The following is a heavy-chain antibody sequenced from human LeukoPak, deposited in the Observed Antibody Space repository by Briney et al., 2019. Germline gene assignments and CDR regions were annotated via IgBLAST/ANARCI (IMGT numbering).Heavy chain of an antibody. J-gene: IGHJ4*02. D-gene: IGHD3-10*01. CDR1: GFTFSSYA. CDR2: ISGSGGST. CDR3: AKDNWVLLCFGEFVGDY. V-gene: IGHV3-23*01. Sequence: GGSLRLSCAASGFTFSSYAMSWVRQAPGKGLGWVSAISGSGGSTYYADSVKGRFTISRDNSKNTLYLQMNSLRAEDTAVYYCAKDNWVLLCFGEFVGDYWGQGTLVTVSS.